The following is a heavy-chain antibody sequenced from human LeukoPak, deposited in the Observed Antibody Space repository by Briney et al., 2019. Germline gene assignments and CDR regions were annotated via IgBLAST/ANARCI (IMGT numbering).Heavy chain of an antibody. Sequence: PGGSLRLSCAASGFTVSSNYMSWVRQAPGKGLEWVSVIYSGGSTYYADSVKGRFTISRDNSKNTLYLQMNSLRAEDTAVYYCARENYYDSSGYYFDYWGQGTLVTVSS. V-gene: IGHV3-66*01. D-gene: IGHD3-22*01. CDR1: GFTVSSNY. CDR2: IYSGGST. J-gene: IGHJ4*02. CDR3: ARENYYDSSGYYFDY.